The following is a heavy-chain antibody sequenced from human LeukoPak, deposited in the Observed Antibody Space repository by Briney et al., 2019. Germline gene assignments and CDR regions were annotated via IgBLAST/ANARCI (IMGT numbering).Heavy chain of an antibody. V-gene: IGHV1-2*02. CDR2: INSNSGAT. CDR1: GYTFSGYH. J-gene: IGHJ4*02. CDR3: ARDGSLGY. Sequence: GASVKGSWRASGYTFSGYHIHWGRDSPGQGLEWMGWINSNSGATNYAQKFQGRVTMTRDTSISTAYMELTRLGSDDTAVYYCARDGSLGYWGQGTLVTVSS. D-gene: IGHD5-12*01.